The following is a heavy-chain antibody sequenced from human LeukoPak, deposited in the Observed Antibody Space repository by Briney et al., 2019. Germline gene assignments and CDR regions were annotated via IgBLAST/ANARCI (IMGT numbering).Heavy chain of an antibody. D-gene: IGHD3-3*01. CDR1: GFTFSSYA. CDR3: AKDFCSRFLEWLSYSHFDY. V-gene: IGHV3-23*01. CDR2: ISGSGGST. Sequence: GGSLRLSCAASGFTFSSYAMSWVRQAPGKGLEWVSAISGSGGSTYYADSVKGRFTISGDNSKNTLYLQMNSLRAEDTAVYYCAKDFCSRFLEWLSYSHFDYWGQGTLVTVSS. J-gene: IGHJ4*02.